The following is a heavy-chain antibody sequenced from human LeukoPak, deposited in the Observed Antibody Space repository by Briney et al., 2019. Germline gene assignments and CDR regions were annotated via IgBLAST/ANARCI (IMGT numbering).Heavy chain of an antibody. Sequence: PGGSLRLSCAASGFTFSNAWMSWVRQAPGKGLEWFGRIKSKTDGGTTDYAAPVKGRFTISRDDSKNTLYLQMNSLKTEDTAVYYCTTGGYSYAENYYYYYMDVWGKGTTVTVSS. V-gene: IGHV3-15*01. CDR1: GFTFSNAW. D-gene: IGHD5-18*01. J-gene: IGHJ6*03. CDR2: IKSKTDGGTT. CDR3: TTGGYSYAENYYYYYMDV.